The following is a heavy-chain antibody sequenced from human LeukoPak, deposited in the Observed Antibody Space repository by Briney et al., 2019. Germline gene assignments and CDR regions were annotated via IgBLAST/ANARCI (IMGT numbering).Heavy chain of an antibody. CDR3: ARAYPTYYDFWSGYYTRGSARVGFDY. Sequence: KASETPSLTCTVSGGSISSSSYYWGWIRQPPGKGLEWIGSIYYSGSTYYNPSLKSRVTISVDTSKNQFSLKLSSVTAADTAVYYCARAYPTYYDFWSGYYTRGSARVGFDYWGQGTLVTVSS. V-gene: IGHV4-39*01. CDR2: IYYSGST. D-gene: IGHD3-3*01. CDR1: GGSISSSSYY. J-gene: IGHJ4*02.